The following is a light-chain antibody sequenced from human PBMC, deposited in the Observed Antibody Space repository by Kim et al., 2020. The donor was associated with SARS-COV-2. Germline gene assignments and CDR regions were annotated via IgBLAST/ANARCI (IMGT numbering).Light chain of an antibody. Sequence: ANINCKSSQSVLHTSNNKNYLAWYQLRPGQPPRVLSYWASTRESGVPDRFSGSGYGTDFTLTISGLQAGDVAVYYCQKYYNDPKTFGQGTKVDIK. V-gene: IGKV4-1*01. CDR2: WAS. CDR1: QSVLHTSNNKNY. CDR3: QKYYNDPKT. J-gene: IGKJ1*01.